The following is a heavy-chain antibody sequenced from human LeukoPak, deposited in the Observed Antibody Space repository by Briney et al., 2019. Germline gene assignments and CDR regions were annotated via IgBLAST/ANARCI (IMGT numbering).Heavy chain of an antibody. CDR3: ARNYFDLYYFDS. J-gene: IGHJ4*02. CDR1: GFTFSTYA. Sequence: GGSLRLSCAASGFTFSTYAMTWVRQAPGKGLEWVSAISGSGSGTYYADSVKGRFTISRDNSKNTLYLQMTSLRAEDTAVYYCARNYFDLYYFDSWGQGTLVTVSS. CDR2: ISGSGSGT. V-gene: IGHV3-23*01. D-gene: IGHD2/OR15-2a*01.